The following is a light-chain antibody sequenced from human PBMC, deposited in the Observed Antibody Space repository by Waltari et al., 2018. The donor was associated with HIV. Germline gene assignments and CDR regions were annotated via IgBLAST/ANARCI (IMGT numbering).Light chain of an antibody. CDR2: WAS. CDR1: QSLLYSSDNKNY. J-gene: IGKJ3*01. CDR3: QQYYTTPDT. V-gene: IGKV4-1*01. Sequence: DIVMTQSPDSLAVSLGERATINCKSSQSLLYSSDNKNYLAWYQQKPGQPPKLLIYWASTRESGVPDRFSGSGSGTDFTLSISGLQAEDVAVYFCQQYYTTPDTCGPGTKVDIK.